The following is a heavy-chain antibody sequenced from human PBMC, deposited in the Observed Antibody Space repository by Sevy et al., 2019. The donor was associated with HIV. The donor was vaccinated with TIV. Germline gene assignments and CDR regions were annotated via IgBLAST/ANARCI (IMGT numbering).Heavy chain of an antibody. J-gene: IGHJ4*02. D-gene: IGHD4-17*01. CDR3: ARGDDYGDYVFVY. CDR1: GFTFSSYE. V-gene: IGHV3-48*03. Sequence: GGSLRLSCAASGFTFSSYEMNWVRQAPGKGLEWVSYISSSGSTIYYADSVKGRFTISRDNAKNSLYLQMNSLRAEDTAVYYCARGDDYGDYVFVYWGQGTPVTVSS. CDR2: ISSSGSTI.